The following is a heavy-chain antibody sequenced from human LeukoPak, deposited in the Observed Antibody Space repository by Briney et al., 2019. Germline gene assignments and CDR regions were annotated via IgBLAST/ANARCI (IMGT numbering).Heavy chain of an antibody. V-gene: IGHV3-23*01. D-gene: IGHD3-22*01. CDR1: GFTFSSYA. Sequence: PGGSLRLSCAASGFTFSSYAMSGVRQAPGKGLEGVSAISGSGGSTYYADSVKGRFTISRDNSKNTLYLQMNSLRAEDTAVYYCASRYYYDSSGYYLDAFDIWGQGTMVTVSS. J-gene: IGHJ3*02. CDR3: ASRYYYDSSGYYLDAFDI. CDR2: ISGSGGST.